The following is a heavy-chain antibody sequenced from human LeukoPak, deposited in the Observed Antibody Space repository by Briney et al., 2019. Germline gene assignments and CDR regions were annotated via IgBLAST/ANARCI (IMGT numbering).Heavy chain of an antibody. CDR1: GFTFSNFG. Sequence: PGRSLRLSCAVSGFTFSNFGMHWVRQAPGKGLEWVAVISYDGSNKYYADSVKGRFTISRDNSKNTLYLQMNSLRAEDTAVYYCAKEVAGVNWFDPWGQGTLVTVSS. V-gene: IGHV3-30*18. CDR2: ISYDGSNK. CDR3: AKEVAGVNWFDP. J-gene: IGHJ5*02.